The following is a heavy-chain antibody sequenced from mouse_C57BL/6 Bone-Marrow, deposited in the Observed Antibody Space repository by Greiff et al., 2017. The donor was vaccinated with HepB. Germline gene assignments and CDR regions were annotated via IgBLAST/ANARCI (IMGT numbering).Heavy chain of an antibody. CDR1: GYSITSGYD. Sequence: EVQLVESGPGMVKPSQSLSLTCTVTGYSITSGYDWHWIRHFPGNKLAWMGYISYSGSTNYNPSLKSRISITHDTSKNHFFLKLNSVTTEDTATYYCARVGNYSFYAMDYWGQGTSVTVSS. V-gene: IGHV3-1*01. J-gene: IGHJ4*01. CDR3: ARVGNYSFYAMDY. CDR2: ISYSGST. D-gene: IGHD2-1*01.